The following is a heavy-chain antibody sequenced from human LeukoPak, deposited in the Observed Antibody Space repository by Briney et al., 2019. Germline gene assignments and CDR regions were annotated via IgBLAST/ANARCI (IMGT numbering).Heavy chain of an antibody. Sequence: PGGSLRLSCAASGFTFSTSAMSWVRQAPGKGLEWVSGVSNSGANTYYADSVKGRFTISRDNSKNMLYLQMNSLRAEDTAVYHCAKGTSISPSTGFDYWGKGTLVTVSS. V-gene: IGHV3-23*01. CDR1: GFTFSTSA. CDR2: VSNSGANT. CDR3: AKGTSISPSTGFDY. D-gene: IGHD4-17*01. J-gene: IGHJ4*02.